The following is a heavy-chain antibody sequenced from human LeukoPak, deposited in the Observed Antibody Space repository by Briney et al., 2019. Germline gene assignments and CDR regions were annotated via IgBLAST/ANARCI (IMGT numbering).Heavy chain of an antibody. CDR3: ARGRYCSSTSCYTPTIPRFDP. V-gene: IGHV1-58*01. D-gene: IGHD2-2*02. CDR2: IVVGSGNT. CDR1: GFTFTSSA. Sequence: ASVKVSCKASGFTFTSSAVQWVRQARGQRLEWIGWIVVGSGNTKYSQKFQGRVTITRDTSASTAYMELSSLRSEDTAVYYCARGRYCSSTSCYTPTIPRFDPWGQGTLVTVSS. J-gene: IGHJ5*02.